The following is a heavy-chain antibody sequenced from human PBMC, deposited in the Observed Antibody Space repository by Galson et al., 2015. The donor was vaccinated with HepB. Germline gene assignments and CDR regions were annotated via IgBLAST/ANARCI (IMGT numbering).Heavy chain of an antibody. Sequence: SLRLSCAASGFSFSSHEMNWVRQAPGKGLEWVSHISSSGTRIYYADSVKGRFTISRDNAKNSLSLQMSSLRVEDTAIYYCARDFSPTMTHDAFDIWGQGTIVTVS. CDR1: GFSFSSHE. J-gene: IGHJ3*02. CDR3: ARDFSPTMTHDAFDI. V-gene: IGHV3-48*03. D-gene: IGHD4-17*01. CDR2: ISSSGTRI.